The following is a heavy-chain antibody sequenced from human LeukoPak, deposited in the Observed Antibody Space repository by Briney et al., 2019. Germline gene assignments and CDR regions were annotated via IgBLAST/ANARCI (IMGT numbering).Heavy chain of an antibody. V-gene: IGHV3-23*01. CDR2: ISGSGYSS. J-gene: IGHJ4*02. CDR1: GFTFASYA. Sequence: GGSLRLSCAASGFTFASYAMAWVRQAPGKGLEWVSGISGSGYSSYYADSVKGRFTTSRDNSKNALDLQMNSLRAEDTAVYYCAKRDNTRAFDYWGQGTLVTVSS. CDR3: AKRDNTRAFDY. D-gene: IGHD1-14*01.